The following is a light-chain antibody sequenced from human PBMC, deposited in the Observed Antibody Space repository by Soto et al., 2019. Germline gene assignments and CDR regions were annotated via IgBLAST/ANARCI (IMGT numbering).Light chain of an antibody. CDR2: SNA. CDR1: NSSIGAGHH. CDR3: QSFDSHVLGLL. V-gene: IGLV1-40*01. J-gene: IGLJ2*01. Sequence: QYVLTQPPSVTGAPGQSVTIACSGSNSSIGAGHHVNWYQQFPGSAPKLLIYSNAARPSGVPDRFSGSKSGTSASLAITGLQAEDEADYYCQSFDSHVLGLLFGVGTKLTVL.